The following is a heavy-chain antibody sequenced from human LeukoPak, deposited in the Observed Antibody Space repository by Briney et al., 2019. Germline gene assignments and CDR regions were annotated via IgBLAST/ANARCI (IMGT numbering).Heavy chain of an antibody. CDR3: ARWRAGWDCSGGSCYSDPDFDY. CDR2: IYYSGST. Sequence: SETLSLTCTVSGGSISSGGYYWSWIRQHPGKGLEWIGYIYYSGSTYYNPFLKSRVTISVDTSKNQFSLKLSSVTAADTAVYYCARWRAGWDCSGGSCYSDPDFDYWGQGTLVTVSS. D-gene: IGHD2-15*01. J-gene: IGHJ4*02. V-gene: IGHV4-31*03. CDR1: GGSISSGGYY.